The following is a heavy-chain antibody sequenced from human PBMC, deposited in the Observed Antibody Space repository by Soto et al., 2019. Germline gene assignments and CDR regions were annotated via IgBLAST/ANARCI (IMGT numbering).Heavy chain of an antibody. Sequence: GASVKVSCKVSGHSLAELGMHWVRQAPGKGLEWMGGFDHEDGETVYAQNFQGRVTMTEDTSTDTAYMELSRLRSEDTAVYYCVTKQVWYQYNWFDPWGQGTLVTVSS. CDR1: GHSLAELG. D-gene: IGHD2-2*01. CDR2: FDHEDGET. CDR3: VTKQVWYQYNWFDP. V-gene: IGHV1-24*01. J-gene: IGHJ5*02.